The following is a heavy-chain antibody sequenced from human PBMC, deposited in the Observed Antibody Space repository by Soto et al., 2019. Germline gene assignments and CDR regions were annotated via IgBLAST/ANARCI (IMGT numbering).Heavy chain of an antibody. V-gene: IGHV5-51*01. Sequence: GESLKISCKGSGYSFTSYWIGWVRQMPGKGLEWMGIIYPGDSDTRYSPSFQGQVTISADKSISTAYLQWSSLKASDTAMYYCARLPIPNEPHYYYYGMDVWGQRTKVTVSS. CDR1: GYSFTSYW. CDR2: IYPGDSDT. D-gene: IGHD1-1*01. J-gene: IGHJ6*02. CDR3: ARLPIPNEPHYYYYGMDV.